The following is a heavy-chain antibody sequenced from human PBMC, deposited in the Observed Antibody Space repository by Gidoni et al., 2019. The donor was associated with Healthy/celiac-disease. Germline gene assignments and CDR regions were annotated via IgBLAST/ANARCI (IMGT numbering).Heavy chain of an antibody. CDR2: ISWKSGSI. Sequence: EVQLVESGGGLVQHGRSLRLSCAASGFPFDDYAMHWVRQAPGKGLEWVSGISWKSGSIGYADSVKGRFTISRDNAKNSLYLQMNSLRAEDTALYYCAKGYCSSTSCLFDYWGQGTLVTVSS. D-gene: IGHD2-2*01. V-gene: IGHV3-9*01. J-gene: IGHJ4*02. CDR1: GFPFDDYA. CDR3: AKGYCSSTSCLFDY.